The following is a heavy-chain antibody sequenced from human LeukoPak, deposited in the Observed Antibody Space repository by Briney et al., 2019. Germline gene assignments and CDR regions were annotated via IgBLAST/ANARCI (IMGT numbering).Heavy chain of an antibody. Sequence: PSQTLSLTCTVSGGSISSGGYYWSWIRQHPGKGLEWIGYIYYSGSTYYNPSLKSRVTISVDTSKNQFSLKLSSVTAAEPAVYYCARVAARIEFDYWGQGTLVTVSS. CDR1: GGSISSGGYY. J-gene: IGHJ4*02. D-gene: IGHD5-18*01. CDR2: IYYSGST. CDR3: ARVAARIEFDY. V-gene: IGHV4-31*03.